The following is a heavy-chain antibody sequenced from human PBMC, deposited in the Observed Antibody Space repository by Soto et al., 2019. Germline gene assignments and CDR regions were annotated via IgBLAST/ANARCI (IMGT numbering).Heavy chain of an antibody. CDR2: IYYTGST. D-gene: IGHD2-21*01. Sequence: QVQLQESGPGLLKPSETLSLTCTVSGGSISSGSYYWSWVRQHPGNGLEWIGYIYYTGSTYYDPSLKSRVTMSVDTSKNQFSLKLPSVTAADTAIYYCARDSRSLTADQWRAYFDLWGRGTLVTVSS. CDR1: GGSISSGSYY. V-gene: IGHV4-31*03. J-gene: IGHJ2*01. CDR3: ARDSRSLTADQWRAYFDL.